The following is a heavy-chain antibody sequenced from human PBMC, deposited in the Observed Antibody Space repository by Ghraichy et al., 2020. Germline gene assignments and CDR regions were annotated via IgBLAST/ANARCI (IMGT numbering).Heavy chain of an antibody. Sequence: GGSLRLSCAASGFTFDDYAMHWVRQAPGKGLEWVSGISWNSGSIGYADSVKGRFTISRDNAKNSLYLQMNSLRAEDTALYYCAKAYSGSYLAFDIWAQGTMVTVSS. CDR3: AKAYSGSYLAFDI. CDR2: ISWNSGSI. J-gene: IGHJ3*02. V-gene: IGHV3-9*01. CDR1: GFTFDDYA. D-gene: IGHD1-26*01.